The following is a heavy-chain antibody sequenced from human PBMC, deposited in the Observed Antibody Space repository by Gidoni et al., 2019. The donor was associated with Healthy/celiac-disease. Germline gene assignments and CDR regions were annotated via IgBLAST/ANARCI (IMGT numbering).Heavy chain of an antibody. V-gene: IGHV4-34*01. J-gene: IGHJ4*02. Sequence: QVQLQQWGAGLLKPSETLSLTCAVYGGSFSGYYWSWIRQPPGKGLEWIGEINHSGSTNYNPSLKSRVTISVDTSKNQFSLKLSSVTAADTAVYYCARFNRYSYVHTREAYYFDYWGQGTLVTVSS. CDR3: ARFNRYSYVHTREAYYFDY. CDR1: GGSFSGYY. D-gene: IGHD5-18*01. CDR2: INHSGST.